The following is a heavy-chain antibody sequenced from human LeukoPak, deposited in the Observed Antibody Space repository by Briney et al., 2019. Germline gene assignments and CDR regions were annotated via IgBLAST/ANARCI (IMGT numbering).Heavy chain of an antibody. CDR3: ARGPHTSGWPQHYY. CDR2: ISAYNGNT. V-gene: IGHV1-18*01. CDR1: GYTFTSYG. J-gene: IGHJ4*02. Sequence: GASVKVSCKASGYTFTSYGISWVRQAPGQGLEWMGWISAYNGNTNYAQKLQGRVTMTRNTSTTTAYMELSSLTAEDTAVYYCARGPHTSGWPQHYYWGQGTLVTVSS. D-gene: IGHD6-19*01.